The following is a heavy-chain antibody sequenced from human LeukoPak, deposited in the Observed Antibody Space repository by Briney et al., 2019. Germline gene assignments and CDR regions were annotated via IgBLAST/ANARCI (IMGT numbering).Heavy chain of an antibody. V-gene: IGHV3-23*01. CDR2: ISGSGGST. CDR1: GFTFSSYA. J-gene: IGHJ4*02. CDR3: ARRAGAYSHPYDY. D-gene: IGHD4/OR15-4a*01. Sequence: GGSLRLSCAASGFTFSSYAMSWVRQAPGKGLEWVSAISGSGGSTYYADSVKGRFTISRDNSKNSLYLQMNSLRAEDTAVYYCARRAGAYSHPYDYWGQGTLVTVSS.